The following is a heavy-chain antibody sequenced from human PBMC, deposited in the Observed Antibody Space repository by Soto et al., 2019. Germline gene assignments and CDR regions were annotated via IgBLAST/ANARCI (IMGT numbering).Heavy chain of an antibody. CDR2: INAGNGNT. V-gene: IGHV1-3*01. CDR1: GYTFTSYA. Sequence: ASVKVSCKASGYTFTSYAMHWVRQAPGQRLEWMGWINAGNGNTKYSQKFQGRVTITRDTSASTAYMELSSLRSEDTAVYYCARDIYCSGGSCLLVSGFDYWGQGTLVTVSS. CDR3: ARDIYCSGGSCLLVSGFDY. J-gene: IGHJ4*02. D-gene: IGHD2-15*01.